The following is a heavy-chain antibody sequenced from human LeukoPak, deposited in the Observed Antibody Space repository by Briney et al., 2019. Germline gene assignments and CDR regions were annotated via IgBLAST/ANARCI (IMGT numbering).Heavy chain of an antibody. CDR2: ISWDGGST. Sequence: PGGSLRLSCVVSGFTSRNSVMSWVRQPPGKGLEWVSLISWDGGSTYYADSVKGRFTISRDNSKNSLYLQMNSLRTEDTALYYCAKGSYDILTGYYKHWGQGTLVTVSS. CDR1: GFTSRNSV. D-gene: IGHD3-9*01. V-gene: IGHV3-43*02. J-gene: IGHJ4*02. CDR3: AKGSYDILTGYYKH.